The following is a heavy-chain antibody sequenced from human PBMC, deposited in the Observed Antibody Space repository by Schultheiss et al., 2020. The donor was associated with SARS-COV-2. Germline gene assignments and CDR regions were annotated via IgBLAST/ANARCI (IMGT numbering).Heavy chain of an antibody. D-gene: IGHD6-13*01. V-gene: IGHV3-48*01. J-gene: IGHJ4*02. Sequence: GESLKISCAASGFTFYNYAMSWIRQAPGKGLEWVSYISSSGSTIYYADSVKGRFTISRDNSKNTLYLQMNSLRAEDTAVYYCARGLAAAEDYWGQGTLVTVS. CDR1: GFTFYNYA. CDR2: ISSSGSTI. CDR3: ARGLAAAEDY.